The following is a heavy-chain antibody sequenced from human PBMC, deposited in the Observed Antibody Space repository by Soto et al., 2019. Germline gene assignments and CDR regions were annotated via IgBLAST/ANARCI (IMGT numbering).Heavy chain of an antibody. D-gene: IGHD2-2*01. J-gene: IGHJ6*02. Sequence: QVQLVQSGAEVKKPGASVKVSCKASGYTFTSYGISWVRQAPGQGLEWMGWISAYNGNTNYAQKLQGRVTMTTDTTTSTAYMRLRSLRSDDTAVYYCARVAVPGLTYYYYGMDVWGQGTTVTVSS. CDR1: GYTFTSYG. CDR2: ISAYNGNT. V-gene: IGHV1-18*01. CDR3: ARVAVPGLTYYYYGMDV.